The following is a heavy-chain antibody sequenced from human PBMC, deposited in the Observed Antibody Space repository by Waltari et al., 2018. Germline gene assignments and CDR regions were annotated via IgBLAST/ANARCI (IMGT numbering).Heavy chain of an antibody. J-gene: IGHJ6*04. CDR2: IYHSGST. CDR3: ARCIAARRGATPPDV. V-gene: IGHV4-38-2*01. CDR1: GYSISSGYY. Sequence: QVQLQESGPGLVKPSETLSLTCAVSGYSISSGYYWGWIRQPPGKGLEWIGSIYHSGSTYYNPSLKSRVTISVDTSKNQFSLKLSSVTAADTAVYYCARCIAARRGATPPDVWGKGTTVTVSS. D-gene: IGHD6-6*01.